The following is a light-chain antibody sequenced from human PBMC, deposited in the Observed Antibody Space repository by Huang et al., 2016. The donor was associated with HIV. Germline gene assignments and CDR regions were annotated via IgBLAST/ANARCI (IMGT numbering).Light chain of an antibody. V-gene: IGKV1-39*01. CDR1: QRISSN. CDR2: SAT. Sequence: DIQVTQSPSSLSASVGDRVTITCRTSQRISSNLSWYQQKIGKGPKLLIYSATGLQSGVPSRCTGSGSGTDFTLTINSLQPEDFATYYCQQTYSAPFTFGGGTRVEIK. J-gene: IGKJ4*01. CDR3: QQTYSAPFT.